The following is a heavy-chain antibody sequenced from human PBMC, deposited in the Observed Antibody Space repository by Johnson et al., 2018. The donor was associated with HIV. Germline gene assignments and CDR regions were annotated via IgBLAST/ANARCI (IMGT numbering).Heavy chain of an antibody. CDR2: IGTAGDT. D-gene: IGHD6-13*01. Sequence: VQLVESGGGLVQPGGSLRLSCAASGFTFSSYDMHWVRQATGKGLEWVSAIGTAGDTYYPDSVQGRFPISRDNFTNTLYLQMNSLSAEDTAIYYCAKGRYSSSWYLAGAFDIWGQGTMVTVSS. J-gene: IGHJ3*02. CDR3: AKGRYSSSWYLAGAFDI. CDR1: GFTFSSYD. V-gene: IGHV3-13*01.